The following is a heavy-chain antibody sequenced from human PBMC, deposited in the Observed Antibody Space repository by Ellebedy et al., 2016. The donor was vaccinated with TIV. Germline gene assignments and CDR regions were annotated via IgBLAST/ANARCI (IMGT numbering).Heavy chain of an antibody. CDR1: GFTFSSYA. V-gene: IGHV3-64D*06. Sequence: GGSLRLSXSASGFTFSSYAMHWVRQAPGKGLEYVSAISSNGGSTYYADSVKGRFTISRDNSKNTLYLQMSSLRAEDTAVYYCVSQLWWPRSDAFDIWGQGTMVTVSS. D-gene: IGHD2-21*01. CDR3: VSQLWWPRSDAFDI. CDR2: ISSNGGST. J-gene: IGHJ3*02.